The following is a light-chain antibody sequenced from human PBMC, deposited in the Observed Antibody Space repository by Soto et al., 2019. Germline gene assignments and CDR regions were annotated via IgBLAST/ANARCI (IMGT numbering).Light chain of an antibody. V-gene: IGKV3D-15*01. J-gene: IGKJ5*01. CDR1: QSVSSSY. Sequence: PGERATLSCRASQSVSSSYLAWYQQKPGQAPRLLIYGTSSRAADIPDRFSGRGSETDFTLTISGLRSEDSAVYFCQQYNNWPFSFGQGTRLEIK. CDR2: GTS. CDR3: QQYNNWPFS.